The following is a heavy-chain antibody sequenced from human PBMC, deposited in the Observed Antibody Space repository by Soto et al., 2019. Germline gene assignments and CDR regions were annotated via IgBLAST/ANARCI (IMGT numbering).Heavy chain of an antibody. J-gene: IGHJ6*02. D-gene: IGHD1-26*01. Sequence: PGESLKISCKGSGYSFTIYWISWVRQMPGKGLEWMGRIDPSDSYTNYSPSFQGHVTISADKSISTAYLQWSSLKASDTAMYYCARRSSGSYYYYGMDVWGQGTTVTVSS. CDR1: GYSFTIYW. V-gene: IGHV5-10-1*01. CDR2: IDPSDSYT. CDR3: ARRSSGSYYYYGMDV.